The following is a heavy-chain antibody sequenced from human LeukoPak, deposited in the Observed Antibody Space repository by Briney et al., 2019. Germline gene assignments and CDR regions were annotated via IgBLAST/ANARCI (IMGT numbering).Heavy chain of an antibody. CDR3: ARVYVRGNRFDP. D-gene: IGHD3-10*02. Sequence: ASVKVSCKASGYTFTGYYMHWVRQAPGQGLEWMGWINPNSGGTNYAQKFQGRVTMTRDTSISTAYMELSRLRSDGTAVYYCARVYVRGNRFDPWGQGTLVTVSS. J-gene: IGHJ5*02. V-gene: IGHV1-2*02. CDR1: GYTFTGYY. CDR2: INPNSGGT.